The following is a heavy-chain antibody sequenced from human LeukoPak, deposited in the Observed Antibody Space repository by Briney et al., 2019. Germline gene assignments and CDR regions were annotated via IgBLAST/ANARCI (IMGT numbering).Heavy chain of an antibody. CDR1: GFTFSSYA. D-gene: IGHD2-2*01. J-gene: IGHJ5*02. Sequence: GGSLRLSCAASGFTFSSYAMSWVRQAPGKGREWVSAISGSGGRTYYVDSVKGRFTISRDNSKNTLYLQMNRLTADDTPVYYCAKYCSSTSCRENWFDPWGQGTLVTVSS. V-gene: IGHV3-23*01. CDR3: AKYCSSTSCRENWFDP. CDR2: ISGSGGRT.